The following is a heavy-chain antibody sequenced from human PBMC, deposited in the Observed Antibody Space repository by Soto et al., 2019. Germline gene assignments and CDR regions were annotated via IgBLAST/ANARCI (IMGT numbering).Heavy chain of an antibody. CDR2: IYYTGST. CDR1: GDSIKHYY. Sequence: ASETLSLTCTVSGDSIKHYYWSWIRQPPGKRLEWIGYIYYTGSTTYNPSLESRVTMSVDTSRNQFSLKLSSVNAADTDVYYCAKYRRTEAEGFTPDYRGRGTLVTVSS. CDR3: AKYRRTEAEGFTPDY. D-gene: IGHD6-13*01. J-gene: IGHJ4*02. V-gene: IGHV4-59*01.